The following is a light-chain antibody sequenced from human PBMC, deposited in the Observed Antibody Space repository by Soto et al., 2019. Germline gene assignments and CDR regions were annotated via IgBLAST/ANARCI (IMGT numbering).Light chain of an antibody. J-gene: IGKJ5*01. CDR1: QPISIY. CDR2: ASS. CDR3: QPSHTSPYT. Sequence: DIQMTQSPSSLSASVGDRVTISCRASQPISIYINWYQQKPGKAPTPLIYASSNLHGGVPSRFSGSGSGTHFTLTISSLQPEDFAPYSCQPSHTSPYTFGQGTRLEIK. V-gene: IGKV1-39*01.